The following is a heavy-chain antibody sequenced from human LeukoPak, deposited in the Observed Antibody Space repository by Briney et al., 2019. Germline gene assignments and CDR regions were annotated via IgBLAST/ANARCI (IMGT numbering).Heavy chain of an antibody. CDR2: KSKSDGGTT. CDR3: TTDPYYDILTGYYHFDY. D-gene: IGHD3-9*01. J-gene: IGHJ4*02. V-gene: IGHV3-15*01. Sequence: PGGSLRLSCAVSEFTVSNAWMSWVRQAPGKGLEWVGRKSKSDGGTTDYAAPVKDRFTISRDDSKNTLYLQMNSLKTEDTAVYYCTTDPYYDILTGYYHFDYWGQGTLVTVSS. CDR1: EFTVSNAW.